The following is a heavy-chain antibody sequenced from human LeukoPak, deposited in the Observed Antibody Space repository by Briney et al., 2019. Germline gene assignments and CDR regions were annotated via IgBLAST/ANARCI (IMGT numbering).Heavy chain of an antibody. CDR3: ARDVGDGYNAHFDY. Sequence: GASVKVSCKASGYTFTSYDINWVRQAPGQGLEWMGLMNPNRGNSGYAQKFQGRVTITRNTSISTAYMELSSLRSEDTAVYYCARDVGDGYNAHFDYWGQGTLVTVSS. CDR1: GYTFTSYD. V-gene: IGHV1-8*03. CDR2: MNPNRGNS. J-gene: IGHJ4*02. D-gene: IGHD5-24*01.